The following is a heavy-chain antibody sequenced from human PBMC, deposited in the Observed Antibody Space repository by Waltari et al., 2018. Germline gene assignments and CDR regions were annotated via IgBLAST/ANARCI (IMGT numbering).Heavy chain of an antibody. CDR1: GLTFSSYA. CDR3: AKQNTETDYSSSWYAFDY. D-gene: IGHD6-13*01. CDR2: ISGSGGSK. Sequence: EVQLLESGGGLVQPGGSLRLSCAASGLTFSSYAMSWVRQAPGKGLELVEAISGSGGSKYEADAVKGRLTISRENSKNTLYLQMNSLRAEDTAVYYCAKQNTETDYSSSWYAFDYWGQGTLVTVSS. J-gene: IGHJ4*02. V-gene: IGHV3-23*01.